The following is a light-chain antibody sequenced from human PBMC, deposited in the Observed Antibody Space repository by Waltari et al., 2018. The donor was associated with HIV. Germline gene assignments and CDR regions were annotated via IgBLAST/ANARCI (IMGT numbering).Light chain of an antibody. Sequence: QAVVTQEPSLTVSPGGTVTLPCGSSTGAVTSGHYPYWFQQKPGQAPRTLIYDTSNKHSWTPARFSGSLLGGKAALTLSGAQPEDEAEYYCLLSYGGGHVVFGGGTKLTVL. V-gene: IGLV7-46*01. CDR3: LLSYGGGHVV. CDR2: DTS. CDR1: TGAVTSGHY. J-gene: IGLJ2*01.